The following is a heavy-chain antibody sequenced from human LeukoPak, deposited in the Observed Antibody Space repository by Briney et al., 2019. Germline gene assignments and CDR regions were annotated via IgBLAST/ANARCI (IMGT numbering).Heavy chain of an antibody. V-gene: IGHV1-58*01. J-gene: IGHJ4*02. CDR2: IVVGSGNT. D-gene: IGHD3-22*01. Sequence: SVKVSCKASGFTFTSSAVQWVRQARGQRLEWIGWIVVGSGNTNYAQKFQERVTITRDMSTSTAYMELSSLRSEDTAVYYCAADPFVDYYDSSGYNYWGQGTLVTVSS. CDR3: AADPFVDYYDSSGYNY. CDR1: GFTFTSSA.